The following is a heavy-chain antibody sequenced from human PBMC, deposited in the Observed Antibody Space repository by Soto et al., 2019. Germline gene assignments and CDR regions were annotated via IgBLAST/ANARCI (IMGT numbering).Heavy chain of an antibody. Sequence: ASVNVSCKASGYTFSIYTIYWVRQAPGQRLEWMGWISGGDGNTKYSQKFQDRITITRDTSATTAYMELSSLTSEDTAVYYCAREGAIFGVDDKRVGAFDIWGQGTMVTVSS. J-gene: IGHJ3*02. D-gene: IGHD3-3*01. CDR1: GYTFSIYT. CDR2: ISGGDGNT. CDR3: AREGAIFGVDDKRVGAFDI. V-gene: IGHV1-3*01.